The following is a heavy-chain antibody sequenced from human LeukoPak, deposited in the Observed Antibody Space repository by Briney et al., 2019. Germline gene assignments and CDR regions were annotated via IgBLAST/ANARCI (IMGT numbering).Heavy chain of an antibody. CDR3: AKDGNLVVVAATYFDY. Sequence: GGSLRLSCAASGFTFSSYSMNWVRQAPGKGLEWVSSISSSSSYIYYADSVKGRFTISRDNSKNTLYLQMNSLRAEDTAVYYCAKDGNLVVVAATYFDYWGQGTLVTVSS. V-gene: IGHV3-21*01. CDR2: ISSSSSYI. D-gene: IGHD2-15*01. J-gene: IGHJ4*02. CDR1: GFTFSSYS.